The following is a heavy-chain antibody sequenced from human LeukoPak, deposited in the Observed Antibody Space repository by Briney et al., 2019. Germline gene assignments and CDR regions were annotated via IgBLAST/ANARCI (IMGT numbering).Heavy chain of an antibody. CDR1: GFTFSDSP. Sequence: GGSLRLSCAASGFTFSDSPLHWVRQASGKGLEWVGHIRSKRNNYATAYGTSVKGRFTISRDDSKNTAYLQMNSLKTEDTAVYYCTTVLPTAASFDYWGQGTLVTDSS. CDR3: TTVLPTAASFDY. J-gene: IGHJ4*02. V-gene: IGHV3-73*01. D-gene: IGHD2-2*01. CDR2: IRSKRNNYAT.